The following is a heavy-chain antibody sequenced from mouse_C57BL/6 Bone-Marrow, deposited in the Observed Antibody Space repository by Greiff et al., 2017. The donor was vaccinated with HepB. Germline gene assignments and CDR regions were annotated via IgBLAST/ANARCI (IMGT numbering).Heavy chain of an antibody. V-gene: IGHV6-6*01. CDR3: TRKTTVVYWYFDV. D-gene: IGHD1-1*01. CDR2: IRNKANNHAT. Sequence: DVKLLESGGGLVQPGGSMKLSCAASGFTFSDAWMDWVRQSPEKGLEWVAEIRNKANNHATYYAESVKGRFTISRDDSKSSVYLQMNSLRAEDTGIYYCTRKTTVVYWYFDVWGTGTTVTVSS. CDR1: GFTFSDAW. J-gene: IGHJ1*03.